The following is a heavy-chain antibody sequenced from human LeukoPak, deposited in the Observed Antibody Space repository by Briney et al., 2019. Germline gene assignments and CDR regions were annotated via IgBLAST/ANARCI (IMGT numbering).Heavy chain of an antibody. CDR1: GFTFSSYG. V-gene: IGHV3-30*18. J-gene: IGHJ4*02. CDR2: ISYDGSNK. CDR3: AKATSGSYDY. Sequence: GRSLRLSCAASGFTFSSYGMHWVRQAPGKGLEWVAVISYDGSNKYYADSVKGRFTISRDNSKNTLYLQMNSLRAEDTAVYYCAKATSGSYDYWGQGTLVTVSS. D-gene: IGHD1-26*01.